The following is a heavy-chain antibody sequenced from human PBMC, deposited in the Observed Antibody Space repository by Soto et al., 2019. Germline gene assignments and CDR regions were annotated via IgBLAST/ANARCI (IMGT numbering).Heavy chain of an antibody. D-gene: IGHD3-3*01. J-gene: IGHJ6*02. CDR3: AKDEIRFLELLLSRGAMDV. V-gene: IGHV3-23*01. Sequence: PGGYLRLSCAASGFTFSSSAMSWVRQAPGKGLEWVSGISESGTSTYYADSVKGRFTVSRDNSKNTLYLQMNSLRAEDTAIYYCAKDEIRFLELLLSRGAMDVWGPGTT. CDR2: ISESGTST. CDR1: GFTFSSSA.